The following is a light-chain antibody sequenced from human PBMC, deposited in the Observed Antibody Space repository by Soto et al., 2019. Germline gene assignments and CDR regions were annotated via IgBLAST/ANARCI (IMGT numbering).Light chain of an antibody. V-gene: IGLV1-40*01. CDR1: SSNIGAGYD. CDR2: GNS. J-gene: IGLJ2*01. CDR3: QSYDSSLSVV. Sequence: QSVLTQPPSVSGAPGQRVTISCTGRSSNIGAGYDVHWYQQLPGTARKLLVYGNSNRPSGVPDRFSGSKSGTSASLAITGLQAEDEADYYCQSYDSSLSVVFGGGTKVTVL.